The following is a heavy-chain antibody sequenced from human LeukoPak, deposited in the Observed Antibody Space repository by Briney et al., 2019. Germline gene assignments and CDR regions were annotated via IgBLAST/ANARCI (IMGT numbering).Heavy chain of an antibody. J-gene: IGHJ4*02. CDR3: ARDYYDSSGYFDY. D-gene: IGHD3-22*01. V-gene: IGHV3-30-3*01. CDR2: ISYDGSNK. CDR1: GFTFSSYA. Sequence: GGSLRLSCAASGFTFSSYAMHWVRQALGKGLEWVAVISYDGSNKYYADSVKGRFTISRDNSKNTLYLQMNSLRAEDTAVYYCARDYYDSSGYFDYWGQGTLVTVSS.